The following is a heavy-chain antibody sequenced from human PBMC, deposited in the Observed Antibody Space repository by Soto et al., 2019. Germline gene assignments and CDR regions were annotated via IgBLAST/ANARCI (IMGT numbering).Heavy chain of an antibody. J-gene: IGHJ4*02. CDR2: IYYSGST. CDR3: ARHVEWSGYYFDY. Sequence: ASETLSLTCTVSGGSISSSSYYWGWIRQPPGKGLEWIGSIYYSGSTYYNPSLKSRVTISVDTSKNQCSLKLSSVTAADTAVYYCARHVEWSGYYFDYWGQGTLVTVSS. D-gene: IGHD3-3*01. CDR1: GGSISSSSYY. V-gene: IGHV4-39*01.